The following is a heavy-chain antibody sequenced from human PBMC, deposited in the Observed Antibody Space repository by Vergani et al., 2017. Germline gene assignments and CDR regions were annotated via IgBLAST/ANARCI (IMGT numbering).Heavy chain of an antibody. Sequence: QMQLQESGPGLVKASETLSLTCTVSGDSIISRSYYWGWIRQPPGKGLERIGSIYNSGNGDSSSSLKSRVTISADTSKNQFSLRLTSVTAADTAVYYCASGKYYSDSTSHFRGRYFDVWVRGTLVTVPS. J-gene: IGHJ2*01. V-gene: IGHV4-39*01. CDR2: IYNSGNG. CDR1: GDSIISRSYY. D-gene: IGHD3-16*01. CDR3: ASGKYYSDSTSHFRGRYFDV.